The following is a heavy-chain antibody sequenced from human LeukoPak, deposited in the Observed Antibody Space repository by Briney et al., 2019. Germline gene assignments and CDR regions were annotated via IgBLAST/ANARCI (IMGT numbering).Heavy chain of an antibody. CDR3: STVGSSASDPYDY. Sequence: ASVKVSCKASGYTFTSYGISWVRQAPGQGLEWMGWISAYNGNTNYAQKLQGRVTMTTDTSTSTAYMEMSSLRSEDTALYYCSTVGSSASDPYDYWGQGTLVTVSS. V-gene: IGHV1-18*01. CDR2: ISAYNGNT. J-gene: IGHJ4*02. D-gene: IGHD2-2*01. CDR1: GYTFTSYG.